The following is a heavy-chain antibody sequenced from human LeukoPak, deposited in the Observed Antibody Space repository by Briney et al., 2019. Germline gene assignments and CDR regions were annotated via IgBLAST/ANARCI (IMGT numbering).Heavy chain of an antibody. CDR2: IYHSGST. CDR1: GYSISSGYY. Sequence: SETLSLTCTVSGYSISSGYYWGWIRQPPGKGLEWIGSIYHSGSTYYNPSLKSRVTISVDTSKNQFSLKLSSVTAADTAVYYCASGQYPIRAGDYWGQGTLVTVSS. CDR3: ASGQYPIRAGDY. J-gene: IGHJ4*02. D-gene: IGHD2-2*01. V-gene: IGHV4-38-2*02.